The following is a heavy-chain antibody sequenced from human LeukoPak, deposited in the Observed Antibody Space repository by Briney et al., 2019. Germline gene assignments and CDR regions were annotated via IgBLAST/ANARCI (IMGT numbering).Heavy chain of an antibody. Sequence: ASVKVSCKASGYTFTSYDINWVRQATGQGLEWMGWMNPNSGNTGYAQKFQGRVTMTRNTSISTAYMELSSLRSEDTAVYYCARDLGGYYYGSGSYGVDYWGQGTLVTVSS. J-gene: IGHJ4*02. V-gene: IGHV1-8*01. CDR2: MNPNSGNT. CDR1: GYTFTSYD. D-gene: IGHD3-10*01. CDR3: ARDLGGYYYGSGSYGVDY.